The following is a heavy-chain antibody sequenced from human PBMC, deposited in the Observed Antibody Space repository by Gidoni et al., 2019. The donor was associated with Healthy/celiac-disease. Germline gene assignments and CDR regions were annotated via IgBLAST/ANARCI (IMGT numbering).Heavy chain of an antibody. CDR2: ISYDGSNK. V-gene: IGHV3-30*04. Sequence: QVQLVESGGGVVQPGRSLRLSWAASGLTFSSYAMRWVRQAPGKGLEWVAVISYDGSNKYYADSVKGRFTISRDNSKNTLYLQMNSLRAEDTAVYYCARDREATVTTSYDYWGQGTLVTVSS. CDR1: GLTFSSYA. CDR3: ARDREATVTTSYDY. D-gene: IGHD4-17*01. J-gene: IGHJ4*02.